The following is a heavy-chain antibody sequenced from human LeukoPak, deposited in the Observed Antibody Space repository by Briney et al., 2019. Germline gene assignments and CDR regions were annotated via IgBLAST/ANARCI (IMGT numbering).Heavy chain of an antibody. D-gene: IGHD4-11*01. CDR3: ARDRVDYSYAFDI. V-gene: IGHV3-23*01. CDR1: GFTFSSYG. Sequence: PGGSLRLSCAASGFTFSSYGMSWVRQAPGKGLEWVSAISGSGGSTYYADSVKGRFTISRDNSKNTLYLQMNTLRAEDTAVYYCARDRVDYSYAFDIWGQGTLVTVSS. CDR2: ISGSGGST. J-gene: IGHJ3*02.